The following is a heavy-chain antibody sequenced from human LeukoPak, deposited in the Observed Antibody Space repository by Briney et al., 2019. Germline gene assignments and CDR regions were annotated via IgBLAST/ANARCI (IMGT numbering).Heavy chain of an antibody. CDR1: GYTFTSYY. V-gene: IGHV1-46*01. Sequence: ASVKVSCKASGYTFTSYYMHWVRQAPGQGLEWMGIINPIGGSTTYAQRFQGRVTMTRDTSTSTVYMDLSSLRSEDTAVYYCARTYNTMVRGIYGMDVWGQGTTVTVSS. CDR3: ARTYNTMVRGIYGMDV. D-gene: IGHD3-10*01. J-gene: IGHJ6*02. CDR2: INPIGGST.